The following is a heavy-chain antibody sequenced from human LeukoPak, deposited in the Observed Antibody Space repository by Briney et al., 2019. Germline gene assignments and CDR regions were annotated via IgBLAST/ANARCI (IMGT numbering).Heavy chain of an antibody. J-gene: IGHJ6*03. D-gene: IGHD3-3*01. CDR1: GFTFSSYS. CDR2: ISSSSSYI. V-gene: IGHV3-21*01. Sequence: GGSLRLSCAASGFTFSSYSMNWVRQSPGKGLEWVSSISSSSSYIYYADSVKGRFTISRDNAKNSLYLQMNSLRAEDTAVYYCARAQDYDFWSGYLHYMDVWGKGTTVTVSS. CDR3: ARAQDYDFWSGYLHYMDV.